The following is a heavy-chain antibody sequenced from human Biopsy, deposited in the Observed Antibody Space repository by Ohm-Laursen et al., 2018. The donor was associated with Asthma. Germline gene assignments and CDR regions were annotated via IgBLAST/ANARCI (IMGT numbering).Heavy chain of an antibody. J-gene: IGHJ4*02. CDR3: AREGVAGTHIED. CDR1: GLTFRTYG. Sequence: SLRLSCTASGLTFRTYGMHWVRQAPGKGLEWVAVISYDGSSIYYADSVKGRFTISRDNSKNTLSLQMNSLTAEDTAVYYCAREGVAGTHIEDWGQGTLVTVSS. CDR2: ISYDGSSI. D-gene: IGHD6-19*01. V-gene: IGHV3-30*19.